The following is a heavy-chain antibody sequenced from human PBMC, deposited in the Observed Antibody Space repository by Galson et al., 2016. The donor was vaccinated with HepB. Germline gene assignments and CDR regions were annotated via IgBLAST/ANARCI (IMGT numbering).Heavy chain of an antibody. D-gene: IGHD6-19*01. CDR1: GFTVSSDY. Sequence: LRLPCAASGFTVSSDYMNWVRQAPGKGLEWVSCIDIAGDTYYPDSVKGRFTISRENAKSTVYLQINSLRAEDTAVYYCVRGVAGCDYWGQGTLVTVSS. CDR3: VRGVAGCDY. V-gene: IGHV3-53*01. J-gene: IGHJ4*02. CDR2: IDIAGDT.